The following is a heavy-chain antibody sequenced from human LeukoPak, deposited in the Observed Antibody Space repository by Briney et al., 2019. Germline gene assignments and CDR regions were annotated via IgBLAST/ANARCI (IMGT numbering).Heavy chain of an antibody. D-gene: IGHD6-6*01. CDR1: GFTVSTNY. V-gene: IGHV3-66*02. Sequence: PGGSLRLSCAASGFTVSTNYMTWVRQAPGKGLEWVSVIYSGGNTFYADSVKGRFTISRDNSKNTLYLQMNSLRAEDTAVYYCARASIAASGYYFDYWGQGTLVTVSS. J-gene: IGHJ4*02. CDR2: IYSGGNT. CDR3: ARASIAASGYYFDY.